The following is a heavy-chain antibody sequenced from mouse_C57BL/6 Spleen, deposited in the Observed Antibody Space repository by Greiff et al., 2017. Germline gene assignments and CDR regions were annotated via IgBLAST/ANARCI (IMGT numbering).Heavy chain of an antibody. Sequence: QVQLQQPGAELVRPGSSVKLSCKASGYTFTSYWMDWVKQRPGQGLEWIGNIYPSDSETHYNQKFKDKATLTVDKSSSTAYMQLSSLTSGDSAVYYFARLYYSNYGYAMDYWGQGTSVTVSS. J-gene: IGHJ4*01. V-gene: IGHV1-61*01. CDR1: GYTFTSYW. D-gene: IGHD2-5*01. CDR2: IYPSDSET. CDR3: ARLYYSNYGYAMDY.